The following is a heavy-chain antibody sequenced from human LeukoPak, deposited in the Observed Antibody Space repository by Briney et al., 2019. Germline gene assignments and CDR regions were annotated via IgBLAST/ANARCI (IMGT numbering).Heavy chain of an antibody. V-gene: IGHV1-24*01. D-gene: IGHD6-13*01. CDR1: GYTLTELS. CDR3: ATGYLVTAGLMDV. CDR2: FDPEDGKT. J-gene: IGHJ6*02. Sequence: ASVKVSCKVSGYTLTELSMFWVRQAPGKWLEWMGSFDPEDGKTVYAQKFQGRVTMTEDTSTDTAYMELSSLRSEDTAVYYCATGYLVTAGLMDVWGQGTTVTVSS.